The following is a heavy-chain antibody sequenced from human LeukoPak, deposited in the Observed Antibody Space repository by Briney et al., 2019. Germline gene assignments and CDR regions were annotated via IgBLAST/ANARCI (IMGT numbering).Heavy chain of an antibody. Sequence: PGGSLRLSCAASGFTFNSFAMNWVRQTPGKGLEWVSSVTGHGGSTYIADSVRGRFTTSRDNAKKSLYMQMNSLRAEDTAVYYCARGSIDGYNLIDAFDILGQGTMVTVSS. D-gene: IGHD5-24*01. V-gene: IGHV3-23*01. J-gene: IGHJ3*02. CDR2: VTGHGGST. CDR3: ARGSIDGYNLIDAFDI. CDR1: GFTFNSFA.